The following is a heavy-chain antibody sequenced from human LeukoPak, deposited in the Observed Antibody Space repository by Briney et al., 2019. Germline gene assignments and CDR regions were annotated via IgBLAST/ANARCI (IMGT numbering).Heavy chain of an antibody. V-gene: IGHV3-74*01. D-gene: IGHD5-12*01. Sequence: GGSLRLSCAASGFTFSSYWMHWGRQAPGKGLVWVSRVTGDGSSTTYADSVKGRFTISRDNAKNTVYLQMNSLRVEDTAFYYCATGGGSYYDYWGQGTLLTVSS. CDR3: ATGGGSYYDY. CDR2: VTGDGSST. CDR1: GFTFSSYW. J-gene: IGHJ4*02.